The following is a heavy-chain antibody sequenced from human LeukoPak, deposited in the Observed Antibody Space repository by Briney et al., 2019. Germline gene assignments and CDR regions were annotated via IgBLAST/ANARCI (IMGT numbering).Heavy chain of an antibody. V-gene: IGHV4-4*09. CDR2: IYTSGST. CDR3: AIPDILTGFYGY. Sequence: SETLSLTCTVSGGTISSYYWSWIRQLPGKGLEWIGYIYTSGSTNYNPSLKSRVTISVDTSKNQFSLKLSSVTAADTAVYYCAIPDILTGFYGYWGQGALVTVSS. CDR1: GGTISSYY. J-gene: IGHJ4*02. D-gene: IGHD3-9*01.